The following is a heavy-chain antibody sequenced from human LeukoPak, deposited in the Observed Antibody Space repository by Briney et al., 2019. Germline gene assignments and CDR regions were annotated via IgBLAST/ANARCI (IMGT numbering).Heavy chain of an antibody. CDR2: IYSGGST. J-gene: IGHJ4*02. CDR1: GFTVSSNY. Sequence: GGSLRLSCAASGFTVSSNYMSWVRQAPGKGLEWVSVIYSGGSTYYADSVKGRFTISRDNSKNTLYLQMNSLRAEDTAVYYCAREPFWSGYYSNLHFDYWGQGTLVTVSS. V-gene: IGHV3-53*01. CDR3: AREPFWSGYYSNLHFDY. D-gene: IGHD3-3*01.